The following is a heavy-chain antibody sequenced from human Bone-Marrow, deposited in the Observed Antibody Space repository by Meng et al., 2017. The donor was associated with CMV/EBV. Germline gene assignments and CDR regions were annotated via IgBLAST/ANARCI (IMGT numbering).Heavy chain of an antibody. CDR2: IKQDGSEK. D-gene: IGHD5-12*01. CDR1: GFTFSYYW. CDR3: GRDDVWL. J-gene: IGHJ4*02. V-gene: IGHV3-7*01. Sequence: GESLKISCAASGFTFSYYWVNWVRQAPGKGLEWVANIKQDGSEKNYVDSVKGRFTISRDNAKNSLYLQMNSLRAEDTAVYYCGRDDVWLWGQGTLVTVSS.